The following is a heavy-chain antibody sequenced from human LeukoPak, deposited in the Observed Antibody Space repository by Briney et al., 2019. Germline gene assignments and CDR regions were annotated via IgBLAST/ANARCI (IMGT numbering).Heavy chain of an antibody. V-gene: IGHV4-38-2*02. CDR2: IYHSGST. J-gene: IGHJ4*02. Sequence: PSETLSLTCTVSGYSISSGYYWGWIRQPPGKGLEWIGSIYHSGSTYYNPSLKSRVTISVDTSKNQFSLKLSSVTAADTAVYYCARKIRGDYYFDYWGQGTLVTVSS. CDR1: GYSISSGYY. CDR3: ARKIRGDYYFDY. D-gene: IGHD3-10*01.